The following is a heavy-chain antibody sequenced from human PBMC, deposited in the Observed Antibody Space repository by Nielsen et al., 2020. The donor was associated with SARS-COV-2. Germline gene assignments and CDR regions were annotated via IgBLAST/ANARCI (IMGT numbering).Heavy chain of an antibody. V-gene: IGHV3-23*01. CDR1: GFTFSSYA. CDR3: AKVRGGTAMFVGRGNWFDP. Sequence: GGSLRLSCAASGFTFSSYAMSWVRQAPGKGLEWVSAISGSGGSTYYADSVKGRFTISRDNSKNTLYLQMNSLRAEDTAVYYCAKVRGGTAMFVGRGNWFDPWGQGTLVTVSS. J-gene: IGHJ5*02. D-gene: IGHD5-18*01. CDR2: ISGSGGST.